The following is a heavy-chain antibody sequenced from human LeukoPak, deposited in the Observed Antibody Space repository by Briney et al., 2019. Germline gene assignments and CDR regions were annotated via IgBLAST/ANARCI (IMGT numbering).Heavy chain of an antibody. J-gene: IGHJ3*02. Sequence: ASVKVSCKASGYMFDKYDINWVRQAPGQGLEWMGWVNPNTGNTGYAQKFQGRVTMTRDTSLTTVYMEINSLKSEDTAVYYCAKDVNSHTRAFDIWGQGTMVTVSS. CDR3: AKDVNSHTRAFDI. V-gene: IGHV1-8*01. CDR1: GYMFDKYD. CDR2: VNPNTGNT. D-gene: IGHD3-16*01.